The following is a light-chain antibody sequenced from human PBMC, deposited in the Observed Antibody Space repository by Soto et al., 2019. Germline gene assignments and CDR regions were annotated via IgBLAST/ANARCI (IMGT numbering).Light chain of an antibody. Sequence: QSVLTQPASVSGSPGQSITISCPGTSSEVGRTNYHSWYQQHPGKDPKLMIYEVSIRRSGVSNRFSGSKAGYTAALTISGLQAEHESNYYCSSYTSSSTHDVSGTGAKVTVL. V-gene: IGLV2-14*01. CDR2: EVS. CDR3: SSYTSSSTHDV. CDR1: SSEVGRTNY. J-gene: IGLJ1*01.